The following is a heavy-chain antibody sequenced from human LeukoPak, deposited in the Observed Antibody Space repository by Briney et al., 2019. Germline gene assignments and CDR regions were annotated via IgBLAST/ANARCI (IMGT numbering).Heavy chain of an antibody. CDR1: GYSFTSYW. V-gene: IGHV5-51*01. CDR3: VRPLAAAVPFDP. D-gene: IGHD6-13*01. CDR2: IYPGDSGT. Sequence: GEALKISCKGSGYSFTSYWIGWVRQMPGKGLEWMGIIYPGDSGTSYSPSFNGQVTISADKSISTTYLQWSSLKAPDTAMDYCVRPLAAAVPFDPGGQGTLVSVSS. J-gene: IGHJ5*02.